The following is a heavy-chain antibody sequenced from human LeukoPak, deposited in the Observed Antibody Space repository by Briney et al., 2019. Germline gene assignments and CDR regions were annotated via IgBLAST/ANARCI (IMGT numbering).Heavy chain of an antibody. V-gene: IGHV1-24*01. CDR3: APKKRYCSSTSCSYWFDP. Sequence: ASVKVSCKASGYTLTELSMHWVRQAPGKGLEWMGGFDPEDGETIYAQKFQGRVTMTEDTSTDTAYMELSSLRSEDTAVYYCAPKKRYCSSTSCSYWFDPWGQGTLVTVSS. CDR2: FDPEDGET. J-gene: IGHJ5*02. CDR1: GYTLTELS. D-gene: IGHD2-2*01.